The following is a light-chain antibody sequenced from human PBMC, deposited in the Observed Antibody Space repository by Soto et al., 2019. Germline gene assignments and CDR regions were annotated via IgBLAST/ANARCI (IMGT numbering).Light chain of an antibody. Sequence: DIQMTQSPSFLSASVGDRVTITCQASQDITTSLNWYQQNPGKAPKLLMYDASNLETGVPSRYSGSGSGTDFTFTISSLQAEDIATYYCQQYDNLPLSFGGGTKVEIK. V-gene: IGKV1-33*01. CDR3: QQYDNLPLS. CDR2: DAS. J-gene: IGKJ4*01. CDR1: QDITTS.